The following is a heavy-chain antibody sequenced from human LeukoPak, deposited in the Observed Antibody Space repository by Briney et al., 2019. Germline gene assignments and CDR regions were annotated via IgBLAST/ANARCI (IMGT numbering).Heavy chain of an antibody. D-gene: IGHD4-17*01. J-gene: IGHJ4*02. CDR2: TSSSSGTI. V-gene: IGHV3-48*01. CDR3: ARVLNDYGDCVIDY. CDR1: GFTFSIYS. Sequence: GGSLRLSCAASGFTFSIYSMSWVRQAPGKGLEWVSYTSSSSGTIYYADSVKGRFTISRDNAKNSLYLQMNSLRAEDTAVYYCARVLNDYGDCVIDYWGQGTLVTVSS.